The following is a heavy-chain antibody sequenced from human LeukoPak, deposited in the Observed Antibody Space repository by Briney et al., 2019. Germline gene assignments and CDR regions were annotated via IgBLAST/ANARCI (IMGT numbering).Heavy chain of an antibody. Sequence: GGSLRLSCAASGFSFSSYWMHWVRQAPGKGLVWVSRINSDGSSATYADSVKGRFTISRDNAKNTLYLQINSLRAGDTAVYYCARASYDISDYWGQGTLVTVSS. J-gene: IGHJ4*02. V-gene: IGHV3-74*01. D-gene: IGHD3-9*01. CDR2: INSDGSSA. CDR1: GFSFSSYW. CDR3: ARASYDISDY.